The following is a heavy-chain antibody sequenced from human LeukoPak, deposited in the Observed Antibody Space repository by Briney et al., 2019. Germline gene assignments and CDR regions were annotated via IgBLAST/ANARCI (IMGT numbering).Heavy chain of an antibody. D-gene: IGHD3-16*01. CDR2: IYYSGST. CDR3: TVRTPKTGDY. CDR1: GGSISSYY. Sequence: PSETLSLTCTVSGGSISSYYWSWIRQPPGKGLEWIGYIYYSGSTNYNPSLKSRGTISVDESKHQFSLKLTSVTAADTAVYYCTVRTPKTGDYWGQGTLVTVSS. V-gene: IGHV4-59*12. J-gene: IGHJ4*02.